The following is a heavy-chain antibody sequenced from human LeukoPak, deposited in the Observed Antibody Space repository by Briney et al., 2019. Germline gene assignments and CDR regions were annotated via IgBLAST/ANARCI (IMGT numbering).Heavy chain of an antibody. D-gene: IGHD2-21*02. Sequence: GASVKVSCKVSGYTLTELSMHWVRQAPGEGLEWMGGFDPEDGETIYAQKFQGRVTMTEDTSTDTAYMELSSLRSEDTAVYYCARAYCGGDCYSGFDYWGQGTLVTVSS. CDR1: GYTLTELS. CDR2: FDPEDGET. V-gene: IGHV1-24*01. J-gene: IGHJ4*02. CDR3: ARAYCGGDCYSGFDY.